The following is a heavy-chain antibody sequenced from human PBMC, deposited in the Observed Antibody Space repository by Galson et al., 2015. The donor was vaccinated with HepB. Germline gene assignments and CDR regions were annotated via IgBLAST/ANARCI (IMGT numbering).Heavy chain of an antibody. Sequence: SLRLSCAASGFTFSSYAMSWVRQAPGKGLEWVSAISGSGGSTYYADSVKGRFTISRDNSKNTLYLQMNSLRAEDTAVYYCAKGRGGARYCTGGVCWEFDYWGQGTLVTVSS. CDR1: GFTFSSYA. CDR3: AKGRGGARYCTGGVCWEFDY. V-gene: IGHV3-23*01. D-gene: IGHD2-8*02. J-gene: IGHJ4*02. CDR2: ISGSGGST.